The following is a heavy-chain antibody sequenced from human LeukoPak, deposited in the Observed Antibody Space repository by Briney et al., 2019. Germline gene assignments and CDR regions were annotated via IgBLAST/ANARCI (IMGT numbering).Heavy chain of an antibody. CDR1: GFTFSSYA. D-gene: IGHD3-22*01. Sequence: GGSLRLSCAASGFTFSSYAMSWVRQAPGKGLEWVSAISGSGGSTYYADSVKGRFTISRDNSKNTLYLQMNSLRAEDTAVYYCAKVREYYYDSSGPYYFDYWGQGTLVTVSS. CDR2: ISGSGGST. J-gene: IGHJ4*02. V-gene: IGHV3-23*01. CDR3: AKVREYYYDSSGPYYFDY.